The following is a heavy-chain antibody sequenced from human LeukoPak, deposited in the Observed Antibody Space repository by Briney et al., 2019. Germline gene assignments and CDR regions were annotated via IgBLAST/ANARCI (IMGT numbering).Heavy chain of an antibody. V-gene: IGHV3-23*01. Sequence: QTGGSLRLSCAASGFTFTTYTMSWVRQAPGKGLEWVSAISGSGDSTYYADSVKGRFTISRDSSKNTLYLQMNSLRAEDTAVYYCAKFYYGSSGNTEAFGYWGERTLVTVSS. CDR3: AKFYYGSSGNTEAFGY. CDR2: ISGSGDST. J-gene: IGHJ4*02. CDR1: GFTFTTYT. D-gene: IGHD3-22*01.